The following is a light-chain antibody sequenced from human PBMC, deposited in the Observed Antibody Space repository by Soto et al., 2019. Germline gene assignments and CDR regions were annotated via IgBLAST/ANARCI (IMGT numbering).Light chain of an antibody. V-gene: IGLV2-11*01. CDR3: CSYAGSYTWV. CDR1: SSDVGGYNY. Sequence: QSALTQPRSVSGSPGQSVTISCTGTSSDVGGYNYVSWYQQHPGKAPKLMIYDVSKRPSGVPDRFSGSKSCNTASLTISGLQAEDVADYCCCSYAGSYTWVFGGGTKLTVL. CDR2: DVS. J-gene: IGLJ3*02.